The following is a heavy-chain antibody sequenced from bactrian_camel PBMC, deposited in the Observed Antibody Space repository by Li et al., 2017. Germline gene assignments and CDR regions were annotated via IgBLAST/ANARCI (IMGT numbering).Heavy chain of an antibody. CDR2: VYVADNST. CDR1: GSTNRNYC. Sequence: HVQLVESGGDSVQVGGSLRLSCAFSGSTNRNYCMTWFRQFAGKEREGVAAVYVADNSTYYKDSVQGRFTISHDDAKNILYLDMNNLKPEDTAMYHCAADRPGALIQGMPVVGGCEFGYWGQGTQVTVS. D-gene: IGHD2*01. V-gene: IGHV3S1*01. J-gene: IGHJ6*01. CDR3: AADRPGALIQGMPVVGGCEFGY.